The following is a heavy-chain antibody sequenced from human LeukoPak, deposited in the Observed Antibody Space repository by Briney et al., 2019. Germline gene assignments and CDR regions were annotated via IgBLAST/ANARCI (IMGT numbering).Heavy chain of an antibody. CDR1: GFTFSDYY. D-gene: IGHD5-12*01. CDR3: ARGLWGGYAAAFDI. J-gene: IGHJ3*02. Sequence: GGSLRLSCAASGFTFSDYYMSWIRQAPGKGLEWVSYISSSGSTIYYAGSVKGRFTISRDNAKNSLYLQMNSLRAEDTAVYYCARGLWGGYAAAFDIWGQGTMVTVSS. CDR2: ISSSGSTI. V-gene: IGHV3-11*04.